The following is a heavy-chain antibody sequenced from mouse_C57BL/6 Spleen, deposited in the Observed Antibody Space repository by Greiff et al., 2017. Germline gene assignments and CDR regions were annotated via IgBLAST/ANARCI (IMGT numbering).Heavy chain of an antibody. CDR1: GISITTGNYR. D-gene: IGHD1-1*01. V-gene: IGHV3-5*01. Sequence: EVQLQESGPGLVKPSQTVFLTCTVTGISITTGNYRWSWIRQFPGNKLEWIGYIYYSGPITYNPSLTSRTTITRDTPKNQFFLEMNSLTAEDTATYYCAREHYGSWYFDVWGTGTTVTVSS. CDR2: IYYSGPI. CDR3: AREHYGSWYFDV. J-gene: IGHJ1*03.